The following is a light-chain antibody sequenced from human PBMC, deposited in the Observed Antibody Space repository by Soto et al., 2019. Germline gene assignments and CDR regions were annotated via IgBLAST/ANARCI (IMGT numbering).Light chain of an antibody. J-gene: IGKJ4*01. V-gene: IGKV3-11*01. Sequence: EIVLTQSPATLSLSPGERATLSCRASQSVSSYFDWYQQKRGQAPRLLIYDASNRATGIPARFSGSGSGTDFTLTISSLEPEDFAVYYCQQRSNWPLTCGGGTKVEIK. CDR3: QQRSNWPLT. CDR1: QSVSSY. CDR2: DAS.